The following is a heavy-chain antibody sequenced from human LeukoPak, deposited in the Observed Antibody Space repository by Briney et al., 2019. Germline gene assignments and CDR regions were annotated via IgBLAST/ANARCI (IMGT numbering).Heavy chain of an antibody. Sequence: GGSLRLSCAASGFTFSTFAMIWVRQPPGKGLEWVSSIFPSGGEIHYADSVRGRFTISRDNAKNSLYLQMNSLRAEDTAVYYCARGLRILRDPLDYWGQGTLVTVSS. J-gene: IGHJ4*02. CDR2: IFPSGGEI. CDR1: GFTFSTFA. D-gene: IGHD2-15*01. V-gene: IGHV3-21*01. CDR3: ARGLRILRDPLDY.